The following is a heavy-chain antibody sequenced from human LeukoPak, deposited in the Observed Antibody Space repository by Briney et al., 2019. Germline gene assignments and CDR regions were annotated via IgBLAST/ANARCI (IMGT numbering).Heavy chain of an antibody. Sequence: SSETLSLTCTVSGGSVNSGSNYWNWVRQPPGKGLEWIGYISYSGSTNYNPTLKSRVTISVDTSKNQFSLKLSSVTAADTAVYYCARGGPVVPAEPRCVYFDYWGQGTLVTVSS. J-gene: IGHJ4*02. D-gene: IGHD2-2*01. V-gene: IGHV4-61*01. CDR1: GGSVNSGSNY. CDR3: ARGGPVVPAEPRCVYFDY. CDR2: ISYSGST.